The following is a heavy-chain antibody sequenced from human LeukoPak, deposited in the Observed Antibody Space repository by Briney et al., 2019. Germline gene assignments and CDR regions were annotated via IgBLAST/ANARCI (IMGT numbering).Heavy chain of an antibody. Sequence: SETLSLTCAVYGGSFSGYYWSWIRQPPGKGLEWIGEINHSGSTNYNPSLKSRVTISVDTSKNQFSLKLSSVTAADTAVYYCARAVYGGNSGFDYWGQGTLVTVSS. J-gene: IGHJ4*02. V-gene: IGHV4-34*01. D-gene: IGHD4-23*01. CDR2: INHSGST. CDR3: ARAVYGGNSGFDY. CDR1: GGSFSGYY.